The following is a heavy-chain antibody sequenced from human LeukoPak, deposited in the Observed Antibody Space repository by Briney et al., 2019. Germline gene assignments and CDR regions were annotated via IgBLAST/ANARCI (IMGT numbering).Heavy chain of an antibody. V-gene: IGHV1-18*01. J-gene: IGHJ3*02. CDR1: GYTFTTYG. Sequence: ASVKVSCKASGYTFTTYGISWMRQAPGQGREWVGWVSGHNGDRNYAQKLQGRVTVTTDTSTSTAYMELRSLRSDDTAVYYCARDTSYDFWSDPTELFDIWGQGTMVTVSS. D-gene: IGHD3-3*01. CDR2: VSGHNGDR. CDR3: ARDTSYDFWSDPTELFDI.